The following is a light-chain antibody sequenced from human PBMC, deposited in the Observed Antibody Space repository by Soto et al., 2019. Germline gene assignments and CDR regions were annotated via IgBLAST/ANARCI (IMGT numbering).Light chain of an antibody. CDR3: FSYAGNSLNYV. CDR1: SSDVVSYNL. V-gene: IGLV2-23*01. CDR2: EAS. Sequence: QSALTQPASVSGSHGQSITISCTGPSSDVVSYNLVSWYQQHPGKAPKLMIYEASKRPSGISNRFSGSKSGNAASLTISGLQAEDEADYYCFSYAGNSLNYVFGTGTKLTVL. J-gene: IGLJ1*01.